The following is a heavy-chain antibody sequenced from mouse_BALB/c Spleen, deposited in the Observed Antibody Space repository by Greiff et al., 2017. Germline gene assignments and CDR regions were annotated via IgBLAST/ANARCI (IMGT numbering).Heavy chain of an antibody. V-gene: IGHV5-17*02. D-gene: IGHD1-1*01. Sequence: EVQVVESGGGLVQPGGSRKLPCAASGFTFSRFGMHWVRQAPEKGLEWVAYVSSGSSTIYYADTVKGRFTISRDNPKNTLFLQMTSLRSEDTAMYYCARRGTTVGAPHYDAMDYWGQGTSVTVSS. CDR1: GFTFSRFG. CDR3: ARRGTTVGAPHYDAMDY. J-gene: IGHJ4*01. CDR2: VSSGSSTI.